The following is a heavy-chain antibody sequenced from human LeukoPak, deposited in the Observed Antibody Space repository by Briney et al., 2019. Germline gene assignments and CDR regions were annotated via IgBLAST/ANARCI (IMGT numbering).Heavy chain of an antibody. Sequence: PSQTLSLTCTVSGGSISSSGYYWTWIRQQPGKGLERLGYIFHSGSTYYNPSLKGRFTISLDTSKNQLSLKLSSVTAADTAVYYCARGTYYSSSGSYYNLDQWGQGTLVTVSS. V-gene: IGHV4-31*03. CDR2: IFHSGST. J-gene: IGHJ4*02. CDR1: GGSISSSGYY. D-gene: IGHD3-10*01. CDR3: ARGTYYSSSGSYYNLDQ.